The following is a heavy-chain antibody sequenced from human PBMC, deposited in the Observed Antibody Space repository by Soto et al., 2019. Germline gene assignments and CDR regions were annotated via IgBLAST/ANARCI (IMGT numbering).Heavy chain of an antibody. D-gene: IGHD5-18*01. V-gene: IGHV2-5*01. CDR1: GFSLSTSGVG. CDR2: IYWNDDK. CDR3: AHSWIQLRFDY. J-gene: IGHJ4*02. Sequence: QITLKESGPTLVKPTQTLTLTCTFSGFSLSTSGVGVGWIRQPPGKALEWLALIYWNDDKRYSPSLKSRLTIPKDTSQNQVVLTMTNMDPVDTATYYCAHSWIQLRFDYWGQGTLVTVSS.